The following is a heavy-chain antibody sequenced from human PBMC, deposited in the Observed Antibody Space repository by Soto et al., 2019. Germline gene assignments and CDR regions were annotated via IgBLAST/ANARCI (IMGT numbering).Heavy chain of an antibody. V-gene: IGHV1-18*01. Sequence: ASVKVSCKASGYTFTSYGIRWERQFPGQRLERMGWISAYNGNTHYAQKHQRRVTMTTDTSTSTAYMELRRLRPDDTAVHYCATSIMRNGAFDIWGRGTIVTDSS. J-gene: IGHJ3*02. D-gene: IGHD3-16*01. CDR3: ATSIMRNGAFDI. CDR1: GYTFTSYG. CDR2: ISAYNGNT.